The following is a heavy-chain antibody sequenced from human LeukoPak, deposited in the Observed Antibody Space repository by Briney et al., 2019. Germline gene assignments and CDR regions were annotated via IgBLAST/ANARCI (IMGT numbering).Heavy chain of an antibody. J-gene: IGHJ3*02. CDR2: IYSDGDT. D-gene: IGHD3-16*01. V-gene: IGHV3-66*04. CDR3: AKLGDGFDI. CDR1: GFTVSSNY. Sequence: PGGSLRLSCAASGFTVSSNYMSWVRQAPGKGLEWVSAIYSDGDTYYADSVKGRFTISRDNSKNTLYLQTNSLRVEDTAVYYCAKLGDGFDIRGQGTTVTVSS.